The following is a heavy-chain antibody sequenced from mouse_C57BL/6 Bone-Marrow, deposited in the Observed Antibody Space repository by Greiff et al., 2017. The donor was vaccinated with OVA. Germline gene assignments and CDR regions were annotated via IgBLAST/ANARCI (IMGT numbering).Heavy chain of an antibody. CDR3: ARTPVVRNYYAMDY. CDR2: VYPYNGGT. D-gene: IGHD1-1*01. Sequence: VQLKQSGPVLVKPGPSVKISCKASGFTFTDYYMHWVKQSHGKSLEWIGLVYPYNGGTSSNQKFKGKATLTVDTSSSTAYMELNSLTSEDSAVYYCARTPVVRNYYAMDYWGQGASVTVSS. CDR1: GFTFTDYY. J-gene: IGHJ4*01. V-gene: IGHV1-36*01.